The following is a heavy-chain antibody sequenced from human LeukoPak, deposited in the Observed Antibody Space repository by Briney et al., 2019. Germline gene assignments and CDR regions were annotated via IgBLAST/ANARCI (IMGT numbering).Heavy chain of an antibody. D-gene: IGHD2-2*01. J-gene: IGHJ4*02. CDR3: TRTRSSSTSSPWYFDY. Sequence: GGALRLSCAASGFSFSDEYMSWIRQAPGKGLEWVSYISNSGTYTNYADSVKGRFTISRDNTKNSLYLQMSSLRAEDTAVYYCTRTRSSSTSSPWYFDYWGQGTLVTVSS. CDR1: GFSFSDEY. V-gene: IGHV3-11*06. CDR2: ISNSGTYT.